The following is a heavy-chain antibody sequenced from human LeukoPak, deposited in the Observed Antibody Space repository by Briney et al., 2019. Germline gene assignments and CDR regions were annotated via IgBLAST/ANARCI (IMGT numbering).Heavy chain of an antibody. CDR1: GFTFSSYA. V-gene: IGHV3-23*01. CDR2: ISGSGGST. D-gene: IGHD3-9*01. CDR3: AKKAANYDILTGYYSQQYYFDY. Sequence: PGGSLRLSCAASGFTFSSYAMSWLRQAPGKGLDWVSAISGSGGSTYYADSVKGRFTISRDNSKNTLYLQMNSLRAEDTAVYYCAKKAANYDILTGYYSQQYYFDYWGQGTLVTVSS. J-gene: IGHJ4*02.